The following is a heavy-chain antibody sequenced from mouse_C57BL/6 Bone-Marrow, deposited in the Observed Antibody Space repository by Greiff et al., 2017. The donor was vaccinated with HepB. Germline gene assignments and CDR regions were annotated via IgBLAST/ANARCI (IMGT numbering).Heavy chain of an antibody. CDR1: GYAFTTYL. D-gene: IGHD1-1*01. J-gene: IGHJ3*01. V-gene: IGHV1-54*01. CDR3: ARGGYYDGSPFFAY. CDR2: LQPGCGGT. Sequence: VPLVESGAELVRPGPSVKVSCKASGYAFTTYLIGWVKQRPGPGLEWIGLLQPGCGGTNYNEKFKGKATLTADKSSSTAYMQLSSLTSEDSAVYFCARGGYYDGSPFFAYWGQGTLVTVSA.